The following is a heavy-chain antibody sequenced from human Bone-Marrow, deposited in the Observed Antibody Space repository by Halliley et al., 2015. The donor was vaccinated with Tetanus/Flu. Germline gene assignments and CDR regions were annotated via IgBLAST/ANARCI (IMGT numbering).Heavy chain of an antibody. CDR3: ARESDYRFDY. V-gene: IGHV3-53*01. CDR2: IYPAGTT. Sequence: KGLEWVSFIYPAGTTSHPDSVKGRFTISRDNSKNTLYLQMNSLRGEDTAVYYCARESDYRFDYWGQGTLVTVSA. J-gene: IGHJ4*02. D-gene: IGHD3-16*01.